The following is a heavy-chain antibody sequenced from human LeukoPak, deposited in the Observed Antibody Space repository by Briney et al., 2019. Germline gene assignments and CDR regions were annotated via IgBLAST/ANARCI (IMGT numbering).Heavy chain of an antibody. CDR3: ARPVRSLGSGGRSMDV. D-gene: IGHD3-10*01. J-gene: IGHJ6*03. CDR2: ISNDGSNK. CDR1: GFTFSSYG. V-gene: IGHV3-30*03. Sequence: GGSLRLSCAASGFTFSSYGMHWVRQAPGKGLEWVAVISNDGSNKYYADSVRGRFTISRDNAKNTLYLQMNSLRAEDTAVYYCARPVRSLGSGGRSMDVWGKGTTVTVSS.